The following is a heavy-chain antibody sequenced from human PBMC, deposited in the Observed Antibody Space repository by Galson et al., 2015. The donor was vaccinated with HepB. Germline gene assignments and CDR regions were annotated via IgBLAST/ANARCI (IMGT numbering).Heavy chain of an antibody. CDR3: ARALPEVAFGGILAGAFDI. V-gene: IGHV4-39*01. CDR2: IYYSGST. Sequence: SETLSLTCTVSGGSISSSSYYWGWIRQPPGKGLEWIGSIYYSGSTYYNPSLKSRVTISVDTSKNQFSPKLSSVTAADTTVYYCARALPEVAFGGILAGAFDIWGQGTMVTVSS. J-gene: IGHJ3*02. D-gene: IGHD3-16*01. CDR1: GGSISSSSYY.